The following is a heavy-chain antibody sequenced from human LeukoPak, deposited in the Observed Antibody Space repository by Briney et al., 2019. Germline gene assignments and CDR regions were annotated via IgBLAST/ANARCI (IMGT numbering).Heavy chain of an antibody. D-gene: IGHD5-18*01. CDR1: GGSFSSEA. V-gene: IGHV1-69*05. CDR3: ARARGYSYGLRGEFDY. Sequence: SVKVSCKAFGGSFSSEAISWVRQAPGQGLEWMGGIIPIFGTANYAQKFQGRVTITTDESTSTAYMELSSLRSEDTAVYYCARARGYSYGLRGEFDYWGQGTLVTVSS. J-gene: IGHJ4*02. CDR2: IIPIFGTA.